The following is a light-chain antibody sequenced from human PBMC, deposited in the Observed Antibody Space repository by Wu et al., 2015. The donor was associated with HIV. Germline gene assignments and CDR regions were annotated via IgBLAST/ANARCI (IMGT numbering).Light chain of an antibody. J-gene: IGKJ4*01. CDR3: QQRSNWPLT. Sequence: EIVLTQSPATLSLSPGERATLSCRASQGVGSNYLAWYQQKPGQAPRLLIHGASTRATGIPDRFSGGGSGTDFTLTISKLEPEDFAVYYCQQRSNWPLTFGGGTKVEIK. V-gene: IGKV3D-20*02. CDR2: GAS. CDR1: QGVGSNY.